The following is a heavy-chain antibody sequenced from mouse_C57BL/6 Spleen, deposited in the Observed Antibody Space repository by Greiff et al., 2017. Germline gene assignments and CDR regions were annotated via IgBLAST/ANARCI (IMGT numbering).Heavy chain of an antibody. Sequence: QVQLQQPGAELVMPGASVKLSCKASGYTFTSYWMHWVKQRPGQGLEWIGEIDPSDSYTNYNQKFKGKSTVTVDKSSSTAYLQLSSLTSEDSAVYYCARYYYYGSSYDWYFDVWGTGTTVTVSS. V-gene: IGHV1-69*01. CDR2: IDPSDSYT. D-gene: IGHD1-1*01. CDR1: GYTFTSYW. CDR3: ARYYYYGSSYDWYFDV. J-gene: IGHJ1*03.